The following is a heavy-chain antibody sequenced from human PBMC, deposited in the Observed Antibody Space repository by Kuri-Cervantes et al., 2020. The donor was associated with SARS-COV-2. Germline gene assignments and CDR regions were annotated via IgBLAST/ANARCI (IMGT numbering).Heavy chain of an antibody. V-gene: IGHV4-34*01. CDR1: GGSFRGYY. CDR2: INHSGSN. CDR3: VGFYYYDSSGFVANYYYMDV. J-gene: IGHJ6*03. Sequence: SQTLSLTCAVYGGSFRGYYWSWIRQPPGKGLEWIGEINHSGSNHYHSSLKSRLTISVDTSKNQFSLKLSSVTAADTAVYYCVGFYYYDSSGFVANYYYMDVWGKGTTVTVSS. D-gene: IGHD3-22*01.